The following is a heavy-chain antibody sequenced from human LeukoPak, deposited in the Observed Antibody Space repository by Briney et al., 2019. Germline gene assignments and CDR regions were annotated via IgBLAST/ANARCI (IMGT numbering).Heavy chain of an antibody. CDR1: GGSFSGYY. D-gene: IGHD5-12*01. J-gene: IGHJ4*02. V-gene: IGHV4-34*01. CDR2: INHSGST. CDR3: ASGSSSGYDMGY. Sequence: PAETLSLTCAVYGGSFSGYYWSWIRQPPGKGLEWIGEINHSGSTNYNPSLKSRVTISVDTSKNQFSLKLSSVTAADTAVYYCASGSSSGYDMGYWGQGTLVTVSS.